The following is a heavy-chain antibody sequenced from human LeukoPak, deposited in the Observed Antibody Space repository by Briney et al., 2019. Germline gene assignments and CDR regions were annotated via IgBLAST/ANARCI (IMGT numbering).Heavy chain of an antibody. CDR1: GGSISRDY. CDR3: ARQSFYDSSGYYDY. V-gene: IGHV4-59*01. Sequence: PSETLSLTCTVSGGSISRDYWSWIRQPPGKGLEWIGYIYYAGSTNYNPSLNSRVTISLETSKNQFSLNLSSVTAADTAVYYCARQSFYDSSGYYDYWGQGTLVTVSS. CDR2: IYYAGST. D-gene: IGHD3-22*01. J-gene: IGHJ4*02.